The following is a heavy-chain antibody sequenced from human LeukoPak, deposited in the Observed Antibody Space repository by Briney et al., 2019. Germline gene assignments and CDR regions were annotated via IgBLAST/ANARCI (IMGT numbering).Heavy chain of an antibody. J-gene: IGHJ3*02. CDR3: ARDPLWFGELGAFDI. Sequence: PGGSLRLSCAASGFTFSDYYMSWIRQAPGKGLEWVSYISSSSSYINYADSVKGRFTISRDNAKDSLYLQMNSLRAEDTAVYYCARDPLWFGELGAFDIWGQGTMVTVSS. D-gene: IGHD3-10*01. CDR1: GFTFSDYY. V-gene: IGHV3-11*06. CDR2: ISSSSSYI.